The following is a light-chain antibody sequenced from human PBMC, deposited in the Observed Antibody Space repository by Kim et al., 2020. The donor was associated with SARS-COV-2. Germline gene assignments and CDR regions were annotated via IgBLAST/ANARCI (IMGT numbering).Light chain of an antibody. CDR3: QQYRT. V-gene: IGKV3-20*01. CDR1: QSVSSSY. CDR2: GAF. J-gene: IGKJ1*01. Sequence: TLSLPPGDTATLFCRASQSVSSSYLAWYQQKPGQAPRLLIYGAFIRATGIPERFRGSGSGTDFTLTISRLEPEDFAVYYCQQYRTFGRGTKVDIK.